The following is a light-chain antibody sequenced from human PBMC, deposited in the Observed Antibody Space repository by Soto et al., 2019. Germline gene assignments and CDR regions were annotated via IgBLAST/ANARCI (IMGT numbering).Light chain of an antibody. CDR3: QSYDSSLSGWV. V-gene: IGLV1-40*01. CDR2: GNN. CDR1: SSNIGAAYD. J-gene: IGLJ3*02. Sequence: QSVLTQPPSVSGAPGQKVTISCTRSSSNIGAAYDVHWYQHLPGTAPKLLIYGNNNRPSGVPDRFSGSKSGTSASLAITGLQAEDESYYYCQSYDSSLSGWVFGGGTKLTVL.